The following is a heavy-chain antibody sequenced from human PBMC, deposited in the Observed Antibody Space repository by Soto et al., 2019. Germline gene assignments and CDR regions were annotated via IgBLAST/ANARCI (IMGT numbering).Heavy chain of an antibody. J-gene: IGHJ6*02. CDR2: IIPIIGTT. D-gene: IGHD2-2*01. V-gene: IGHV1-69*04. CDR1: GGTFSSYA. CDR3: ARKRDCSSTSCYGMDV. Sequence: ASVKVSCKASGGTFSSYAISWVRQAPGQGLEWMRRIIPIIGTTNYAQKFQGRVTITRDKSTRTVYMEVSSLRSEDTAVFYCARKRDCSSTSCYGMDVWGQGTTVTVSS.